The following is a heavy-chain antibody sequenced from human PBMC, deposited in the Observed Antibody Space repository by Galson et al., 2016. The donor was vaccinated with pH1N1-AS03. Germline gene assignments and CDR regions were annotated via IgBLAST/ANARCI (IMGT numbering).Heavy chain of an antibody. Sequence: SVKVSCKASGGTITAFSFSWVRQAPGQGLEWLGGIIPMSGTTVYTQSFRDRVTITADKSATAVFMEMRSLKSEDTAVYYCALSQECSRPSCSLSIYYYPMDVWGHGTTVTVSS. V-gene: IGHV1-69*06. D-gene: IGHD2-2*01. CDR2: IIPMSGTT. CDR3: ALSQECSRPSCSLSIYYYPMDV. J-gene: IGHJ6*02. CDR1: GGTITAFS.